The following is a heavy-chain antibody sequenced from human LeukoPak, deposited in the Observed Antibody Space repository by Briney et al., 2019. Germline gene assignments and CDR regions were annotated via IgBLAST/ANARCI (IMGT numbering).Heavy chain of an antibody. CDR3: ARLTRGMIVVVMIGIDY. CDR2: IYHSGST. V-gene: IGHV4-38-2*01. J-gene: IGHJ4*02. D-gene: IGHD3-22*01. Sequence: SETLSLTCAVYGYSISSGYYWGWIRQPPGKGLEWIGSIYHSGSTYYNPSLKSRVTISVDTSKNQFSLKLSSVTAADTAVYYCARLTRGMIVVVMIGIDYWGQGTLVTVSS. CDR1: GYSISSGYY.